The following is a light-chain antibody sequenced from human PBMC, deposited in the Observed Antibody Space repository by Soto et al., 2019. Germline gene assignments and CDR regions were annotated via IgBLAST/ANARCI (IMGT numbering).Light chain of an antibody. CDR3: QQYGSSPRFT. J-gene: IGKJ3*01. V-gene: IGKV3-20*01. Sequence: EIVLAQSPCTLYSFPGERAALSCRASRSVSGSYLAWYQQKPGQAPRLLIYGASSRATGIPDRFSGSGSGTDFPLTISRLEPEDFAVYYCQQYGSSPRFTFGPGTKVDIK. CDR1: RSVSGSY. CDR2: GAS.